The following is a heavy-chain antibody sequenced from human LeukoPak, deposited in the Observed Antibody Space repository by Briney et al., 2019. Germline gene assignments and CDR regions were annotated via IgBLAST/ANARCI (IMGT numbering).Heavy chain of an antibody. D-gene: IGHD5-24*01. CDR3: ARDQGSRDGYNYSFDY. CDR2: IYTSGST. CDR1: GGSISSYY. V-gene: IGHV4-4*07. J-gene: IGHJ4*02. Sequence: SGTLSLTCTVSGGSISSYYWSWIRQPAGKGLEWIGRIYTSGSTNYNPSLKSRVTMSVDTSKNQFSLKLSSVTAADTAVYYCARDQGSRDGYNYSFDYWGQGTLVTVSS.